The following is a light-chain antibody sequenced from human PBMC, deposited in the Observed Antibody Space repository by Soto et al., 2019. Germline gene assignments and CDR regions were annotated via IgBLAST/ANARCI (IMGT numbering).Light chain of an antibody. V-gene: IGKV3-15*01. CDR1: QSVSSN. J-gene: IGKJ1*01. CDR3: QQYNNGLRHT. Sequence: EIVMTQSPATLSVSPGERATLSCRASQSVSSNLAWYQQKPGQAPRLLIYGASTRATGIPARFSGSGSGTEFTLTISSLQSEDFAVYYCQQYNNGLRHTFGQGTKVEIK. CDR2: GAS.